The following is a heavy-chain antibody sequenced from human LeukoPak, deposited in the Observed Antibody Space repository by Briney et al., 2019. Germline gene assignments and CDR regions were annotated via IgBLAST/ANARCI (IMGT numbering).Heavy chain of an antibody. CDR1: GGSISSSSYY. CDR2: IYYSGST. D-gene: IGHD3-3*01. CDR3: ARSGSIFGVVHAFDI. J-gene: IGHJ3*02. V-gene: IGHV4-39*07. Sequence: PSETLSLTCTVSGGSISSSSYYWGWIRQPPGKGLEWIGSIYYSGSTYYNPSLKSRVTISVDTSKNQFSLKLSSVTAADTAVYYCARSGSIFGVVHAFDIWGQGTMVTVSS.